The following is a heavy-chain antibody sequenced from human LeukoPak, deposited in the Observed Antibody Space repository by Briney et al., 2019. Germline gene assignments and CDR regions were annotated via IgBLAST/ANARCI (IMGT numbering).Heavy chain of an antibody. V-gene: IGHV1-8*02. CDR1: GGTFSSYA. Sequence: ASVKVSCKASGGTFSSYAISWVRQAPGQGLEWMGWMNPNSGKTGYAQKFQGRVTMTTDSSKSTAYMELSSLRSEDTAVYYCASRTPHYDILTDFHDDAFDIWGQGTMVTVSS. CDR2: MNPNSGKT. D-gene: IGHD3-9*01. J-gene: IGHJ3*02. CDR3: ASRTPHYDILTDFHDDAFDI.